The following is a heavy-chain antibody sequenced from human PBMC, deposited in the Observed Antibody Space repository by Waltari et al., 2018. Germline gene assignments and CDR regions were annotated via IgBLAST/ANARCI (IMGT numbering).Heavy chain of an antibody. CDR3: AGVNYYYDSSGAEAAFDI. D-gene: IGHD3-22*01. V-gene: IGHV5-51*01. Sequence: EVQLVQSGAEVKKPGESLTISCKGSGYSFTSYWIGWVRQMPGKGLEGMGIIYPGDSDTRYSPSFQGQVTISADKSISTAYLQWSSLKASDTAMYYCAGVNYYYDSSGAEAAFDIWGQGTMVTVSS. CDR2: IYPGDSDT. J-gene: IGHJ3*02. CDR1: GYSFTSYW.